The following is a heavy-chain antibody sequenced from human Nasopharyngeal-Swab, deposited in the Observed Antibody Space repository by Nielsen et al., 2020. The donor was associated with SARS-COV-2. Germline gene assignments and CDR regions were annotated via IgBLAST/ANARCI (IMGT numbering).Heavy chain of an antibody. D-gene: IGHD6-13*01. CDR2: IYYNGNT. CDR1: GDSIAYSTFY. CDR3: VRSRSWYYFDY. J-gene: IGHJ4*02. V-gene: IGHV4-39*01. Sequence: SETLSLTCTVSGDSIAYSTFYWGWIRQPPGKGLECIVNIYYNGNTYQNPSLKSRLTISVEQSKNQFSLQLSSLTAADTAVYYCVRSRSWYYFDYWAQGTQVTVSS.